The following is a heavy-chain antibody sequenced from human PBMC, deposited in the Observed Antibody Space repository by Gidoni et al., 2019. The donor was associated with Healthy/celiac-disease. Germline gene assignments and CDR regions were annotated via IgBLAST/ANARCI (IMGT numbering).Heavy chain of an antibody. Sequence: QVGLVHSGAEGEKSGSWVRVSCRASGGPLGSDASSWVRQAPGHGLEWMGGIIPIFSTANYAQKFQGRVTITADDSTSTAYMELSSLRSEDTAVYYCARAYSSSWLYYYYYGMDVWGQGTTVTVSS. J-gene: IGHJ6*02. CDR3: ARAYSSSWLYYYYYGMDV. CDR1: GGPLGSDA. V-gene: IGHV1-69*01. CDR2: IIPIFSTA. D-gene: IGHD6-13*01.